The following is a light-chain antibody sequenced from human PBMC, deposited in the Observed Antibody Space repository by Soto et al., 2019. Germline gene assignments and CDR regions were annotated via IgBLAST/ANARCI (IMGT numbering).Light chain of an antibody. CDR2: GAS. V-gene: IGKV3-20*01. J-gene: IGKJ5*01. CDR1: QSVSSSY. Sequence: EIVLTQSPGTLSLSPGERATLSCRASQSVSSSYLAWYQQKPGQAPRLLIYGASSRATGIPDRFSGSGSGTDDTLTISRREPEDFAVYYCQQYGSALPITFGQGTRLEIK. CDR3: QQYGSALPIT.